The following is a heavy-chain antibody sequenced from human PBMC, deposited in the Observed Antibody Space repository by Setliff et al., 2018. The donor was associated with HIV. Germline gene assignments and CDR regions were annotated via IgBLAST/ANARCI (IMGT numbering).Heavy chain of an antibody. V-gene: IGHV4-4*07. CDR1: GGSISIYY. J-gene: IGHJ3*02. CDR2: ISAGGYT. Sequence: PSETLSLTCTVSGGSISIYYWSWIRQLPGEGLEWIGRISAGGYTYYNPSLQSRVTMSVDMSKNQFSLKRSSVTAADTAIYYCARDRSGTSYAGDDAFDIWGQGTMVTVSS. D-gene: IGHD3-3*01. CDR3: ARDRSGTSYAGDDAFDI.